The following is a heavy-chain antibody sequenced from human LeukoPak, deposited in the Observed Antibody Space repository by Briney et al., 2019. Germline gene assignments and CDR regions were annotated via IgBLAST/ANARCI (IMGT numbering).Heavy chain of an antibody. D-gene: IGHD6-19*01. J-gene: IGHJ5*02. CDR2: INHSGST. CDR1: GGSFSGYY. V-gene: IGHV4-34*01. Sequence: SETLSLTCAVYGGSFSGYYWSWIRQPPGKGLEWIGEINHSGSTNYNPSLKSRVTISVDTSKNQFSLKLISVTAADTAVYYCARARIAVAGRRIYNWFDPWGQGTLVTVSS. CDR3: ARARIAVAGRRIYNWFDP.